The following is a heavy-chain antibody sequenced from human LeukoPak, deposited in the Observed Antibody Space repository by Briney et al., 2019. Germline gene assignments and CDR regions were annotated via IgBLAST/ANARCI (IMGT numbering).Heavy chain of an antibody. V-gene: IGHV3-20*04. CDR1: GFTFDDYG. J-gene: IGHJ6*03. CDR3: AKLYGSWTPYYYYYYMDV. D-gene: IGHD6-13*01. CDR2: INWIGGST. Sequence: PGGSLRLSCAASGFTFDDYGMSWVRQVPGKGLEWVSGINWIGGSTGYADSVKGRFTISRDNAKNSLYLQMNSLRAEDTALYYCAKLYGSWTPYYYYYYMDVWGKGTTVTVSS.